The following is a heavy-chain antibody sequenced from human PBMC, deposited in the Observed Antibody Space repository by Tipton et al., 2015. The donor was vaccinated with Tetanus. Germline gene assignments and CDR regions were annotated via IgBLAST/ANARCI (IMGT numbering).Heavy chain of an antibody. CDR3: ARRRTNTNLFFWFES. J-gene: IGHJ5*01. CDR1: GYSFPHYY. D-gene: IGHD1/OR15-1a*01. V-gene: IGHV5-51*01. Sequence: QLVQSGAEVKKPGESLKISCQASGYSFPHYYIAWVRHMPGKGLEWLGTIHPGDSDVQYSPSFRGQVAISADKSINTAYLQLSGLKASDTAIYYCARRRTNTNLFFWFESWGQGTLVAVSS. CDR2: IHPGDSDV.